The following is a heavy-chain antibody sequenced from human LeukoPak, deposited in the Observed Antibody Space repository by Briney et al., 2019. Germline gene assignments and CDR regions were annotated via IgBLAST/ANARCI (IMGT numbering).Heavy chain of an antibody. V-gene: IGHV3-48*03. CDR2: ISSSGSTI. CDR1: GFTFSSYE. J-gene: IGHJ4*02. CDR3: AREGRGGYYDSSGYYYGFFDY. D-gene: IGHD3-22*01. Sequence: GGSLRLSCAASGFTFSSYEMNWVRQAPGKGLEWVSYISSSGSTIYYADSVKGRFTISRDNAKNSLYLQMNSLRAEDTAVYYCAREGRGGYYDSSGYYYGFFDYWGQGTLVTVSS.